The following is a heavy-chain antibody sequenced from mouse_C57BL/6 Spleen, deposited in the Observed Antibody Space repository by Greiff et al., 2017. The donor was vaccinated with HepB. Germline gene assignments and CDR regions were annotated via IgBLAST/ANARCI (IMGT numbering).Heavy chain of an antibody. CDR1: GFNIKDYY. J-gene: IGHJ2*01. CDR2: IDPEDGET. V-gene: IGHV14-2*01. CDR3: ASYDYDGFDY. Sequence: VQLKESGAELVKPGASVKLSCTASGFNIKDYYMHWVKQRTEQGLEWIGRIDPEDGETKYAPKFLGKATITADTSSNTAYLQLSSLTSEDTAVYYCASYDYDGFDYWGQGTTLTVSS. D-gene: IGHD2-4*01.